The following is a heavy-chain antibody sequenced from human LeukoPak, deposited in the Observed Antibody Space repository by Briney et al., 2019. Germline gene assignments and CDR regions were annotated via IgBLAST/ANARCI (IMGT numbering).Heavy chain of an antibody. CDR1: GGSIISRSYY. V-gene: IGHV4-39*07. D-gene: IGHD3-16*01. CDR3: ARVGERETGGRLFDY. CDR2: VCCNEPT. J-gene: IGHJ4*02. Sequence: SEILSLTCTVSGGSIISRSYYWGRVRQSPGKGLEWIGSVCCNEPTSYTPSLMRRIIIRRDTSRNQFSMRLTSVTAADTAIYYCARVGERETGGRLFDYWGQGTLVIVSS.